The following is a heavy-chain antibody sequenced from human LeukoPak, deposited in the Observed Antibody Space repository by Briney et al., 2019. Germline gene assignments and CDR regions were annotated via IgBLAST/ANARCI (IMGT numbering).Heavy chain of an antibody. CDR3: AKGGNSGYDKTYGN. V-gene: IGHV3-23*01. D-gene: IGHD5-12*01. Sequence: PGGSLRLSCAASGFTFSSYAMSWVRQAPGKGLEWVSAISGSGGSTYYADSVKGRFTISRDNSKNTLYLQMNSLRAEDTAVYYCAKGGNSGYDKTYGNWGQGTLVTVSS. CDR2: ISGSGGST. CDR1: GFTFSSYA. J-gene: IGHJ4*02.